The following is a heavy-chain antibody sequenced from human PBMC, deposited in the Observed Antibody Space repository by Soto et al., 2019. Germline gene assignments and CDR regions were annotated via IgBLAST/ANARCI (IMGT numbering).Heavy chain of an antibody. Sequence: SVQVSCKASGGTFSRYAISWVRQAPGQGLEWMGGIIPIFGTANYAQKFQGRVTITADESTSTAYMELSSLRSEDTAVYYCATVSRPSYYDSSGYWPFDYWGQGTLVTVSS. CDR3: ATVSRPSYYDSSGYWPFDY. V-gene: IGHV1-69*13. J-gene: IGHJ4*02. D-gene: IGHD3-22*01. CDR2: IIPIFGTA. CDR1: GGTFSRYA.